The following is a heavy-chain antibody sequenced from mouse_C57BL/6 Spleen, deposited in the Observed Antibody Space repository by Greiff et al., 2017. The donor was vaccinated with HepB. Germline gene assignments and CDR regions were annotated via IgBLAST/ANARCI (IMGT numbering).Heavy chain of an antibody. Sequence: EVMLVESEGGLVQPGSSMKLSCTASGFTFSDYYMAWVRQVPEKGLEWVANINYDGSSTYYLDSLKSRFIISRDNAKNILYLQMSSLKSEDTATYYCARGDSSSDYYAMDYWGQGTSVTVSS. CDR3: ARGDSSSDYYAMDY. D-gene: IGHD3-2*02. J-gene: IGHJ4*01. V-gene: IGHV5-16*01. CDR1: GFTFSDYY. CDR2: INYDGSST.